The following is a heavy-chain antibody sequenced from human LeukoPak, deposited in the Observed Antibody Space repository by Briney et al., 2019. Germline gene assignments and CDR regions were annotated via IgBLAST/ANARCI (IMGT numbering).Heavy chain of an antibody. Sequence: PGGSLRLSCAASGFSFDDYAMHWVRQVPGKGLEWVSGISWNSGSIGYADSVKGRFTISRDNAKNSLYLQMNSLRAEDTALYYCAKDQCYDILTGYSLFDFWGQGTLVTVSS. J-gene: IGHJ4*02. D-gene: IGHD3-9*01. V-gene: IGHV3-9*01. CDR1: GFSFDDYA. CDR3: AKDQCYDILTGYSLFDF. CDR2: ISWNSGSI.